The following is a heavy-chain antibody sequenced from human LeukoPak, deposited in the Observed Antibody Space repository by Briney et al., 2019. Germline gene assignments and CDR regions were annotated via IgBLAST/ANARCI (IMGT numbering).Heavy chain of an antibody. CDR3: ASGSGVPAATKTYYFDY. D-gene: IGHD2-2*01. V-gene: IGHV4-34*01. Sequence: PSETLSLTCVVYGGSFSGYYWSWIRQPPGKGREWIGEIKHSGSTNYNPSLKSRVTTPVDTSKNQCSLKLSSVTAAATACYYVASGSGVPAATKTYYFDYWGQGTLVTVSS. CDR2: IKHSGST. CDR1: GGSFSGYY. J-gene: IGHJ4*02.